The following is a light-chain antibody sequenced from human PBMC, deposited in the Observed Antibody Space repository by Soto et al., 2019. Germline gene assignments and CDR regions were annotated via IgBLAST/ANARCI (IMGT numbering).Light chain of an antibody. CDR3: QQLNSYPIT. J-gene: IGKJ5*01. V-gene: IGKV1-9*01. CDR2: AAS. Sequence: DFHRTQSPASLSASVGDRVTITCRASQGISSYLAWYQQKPGKAPKVLIYAASTLQSGVPSRFSGSGSGTGFTLTISSLQPEDFATYYCQQLNSYPITFGQGTRLEIK. CDR1: QGISSY.